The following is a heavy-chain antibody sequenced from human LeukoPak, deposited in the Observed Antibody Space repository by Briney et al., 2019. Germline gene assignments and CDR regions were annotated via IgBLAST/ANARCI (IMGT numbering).Heavy chain of an antibody. CDR2: IYTSGST. D-gene: IGHD3-9*01. CDR3: ARDVYDILTGYVFDY. J-gene: IGHJ4*02. V-gene: IGHV4-61*02. Sequence: PSETLSLTCTVSGGSVNSDTYYWSWVRQPAGKGLEWIGRIYTSGSTNYNPSLKSRVIMSVDTSKNQFSLKLSSATAADTAVYYCARDVYDILTGYVFDYWGQGTLVTVSS. CDR1: GGSVNSDTYY.